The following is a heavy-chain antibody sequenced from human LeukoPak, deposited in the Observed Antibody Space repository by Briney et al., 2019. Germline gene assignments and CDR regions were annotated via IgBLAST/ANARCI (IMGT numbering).Heavy chain of an antibody. D-gene: IGHD4-17*01. J-gene: IGHJ4*02. Sequence: PGGSLRLSCAASEFTVNNNYMSWVRQAPGKGLEWVSTIYSAGSTNYADSVKGRFTISRDNSKNTMYLQMNSLRAEDTAVYYCAGGLRSGLIDYWGQGTLVTASS. CDR2: IYSAGST. V-gene: IGHV3-53*01. CDR1: EFTVNNNY. CDR3: AGGLRSGLIDY.